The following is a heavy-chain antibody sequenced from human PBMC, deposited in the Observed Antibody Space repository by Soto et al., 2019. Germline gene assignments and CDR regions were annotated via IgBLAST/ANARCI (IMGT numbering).Heavy chain of an antibody. D-gene: IGHD6-13*01. CDR1: GGSVSSGSYY. CDR3: ARVSHSSSWTFYYYYGMDV. J-gene: IGHJ6*02. V-gene: IGHV4-61*01. CDR2: IYYSGST. Sequence: ETLSLTCTVSGGSVSSGSYYWSWIRQPPGKGLEWIGYIYYSGSTNYNPSLKSRVTISVDTSKNQFSLKLSSVTAADTAVYYCARVSHSSSWTFYYYYGMDVWGQGTTVTVSS.